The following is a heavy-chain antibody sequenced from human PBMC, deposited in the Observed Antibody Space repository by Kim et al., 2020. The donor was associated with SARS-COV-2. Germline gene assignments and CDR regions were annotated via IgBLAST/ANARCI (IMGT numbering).Heavy chain of an antibody. V-gene: IGHV1-69*01. J-gene: IGHJ6*02. D-gene: IGHD3-10*01. Sequence: AQKFQGRVTITADESTSTAYMELSSLRSEDTAVYYCARDGGMVRAYGMDVWGQGTTVTVSS. CDR3: ARDGGMVRAYGMDV.